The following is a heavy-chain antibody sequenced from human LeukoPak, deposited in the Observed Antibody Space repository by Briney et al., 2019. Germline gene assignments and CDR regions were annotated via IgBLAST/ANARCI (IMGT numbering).Heavy chain of an antibody. V-gene: IGHV4-59*01. CDR1: GGSISNYY. J-gene: IGHJ6*02. CDR3: ARGYDIDV. CDR2: IYYTGTT. Sequence: KTSGTLSLTCTVSGGSISNYYWSWIRQPPGKALEWIGYIYYTGTTKYNPSLKSRATISLDTSKNQFSLKLTSVTAADTALFFCARGYDIDVWGQGTTVTVSS.